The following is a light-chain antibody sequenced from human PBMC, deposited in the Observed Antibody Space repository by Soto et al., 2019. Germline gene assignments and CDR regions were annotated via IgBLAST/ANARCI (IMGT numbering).Light chain of an antibody. Sequence: EIVLTQSPGTLSLSPGERATLSCRASQSVSSSYLAWYKQKPGQAPRLLIYVASIRATGIPDRFSVSGSGTDFTLTISRLEPEDFAVYYCQQYGSSPLTFGGGTKVEIK. J-gene: IGKJ4*01. CDR1: QSVSSSY. CDR3: QQYGSSPLT. CDR2: VAS. V-gene: IGKV3-20*01.